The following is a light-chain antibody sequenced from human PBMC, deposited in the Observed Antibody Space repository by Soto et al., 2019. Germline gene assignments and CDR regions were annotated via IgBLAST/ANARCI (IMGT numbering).Light chain of an antibody. V-gene: IGLV7-46*01. CDR3: LLYYNGPYV. J-gene: IGLJ1*01. CDR1: TGAVTNGHY. Sequence: QAVVTQEPSLTVSPGGTVTLTCGSSTGAVTNGHYPYWFQQKPGQAPRTLIYDTTNRHSWTPARFSGSLLGGKAALTLSGAQPEDQDKYYCLLYYNGPYVFGTGTKVTV. CDR2: DTT.